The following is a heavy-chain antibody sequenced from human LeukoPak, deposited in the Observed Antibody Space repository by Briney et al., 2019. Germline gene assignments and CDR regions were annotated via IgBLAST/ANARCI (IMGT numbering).Heavy chain of an antibody. J-gene: IGHJ5*02. V-gene: IGHV1-8*01. CDR1: GYTFTSYD. Sequence: ASVKVSCKASGYTFTSYDINWVRQAAGQGLEWMGWMNPNSGNTGYAQKFQGRVTMTRNTSISTAYMELSSLRSEDTAVYYCARVPAGIFGVGMGFDPWGQGTLVTVSS. CDR2: MNPNSGNT. D-gene: IGHD3-3*02. CDR3: ARVPAGIFGVGMGFDP.